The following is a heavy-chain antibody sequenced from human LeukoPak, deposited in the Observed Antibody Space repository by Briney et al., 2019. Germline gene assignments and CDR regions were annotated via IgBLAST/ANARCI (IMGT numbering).Heavy chain of an antibody. CDR2: ISSSSSTI. J-gene: IGHJ6*03. CDR3: ARDRDLQQPVGNYYYMDV. V-gene: IGHV3-48*01. Sequence: GGSLRLSCAASGFTFSSYSMNWVRQAPGKGLEWVSYISSSSSTIYYADSVKGRFTISRDNAKNSLYLQMNSLRAEDTAVYYCARDRDLQQPVGNYYYMDVWGKGTTVTVSS. D-gene: IGHD6-13*01. CDR1: GFTFSSYS.